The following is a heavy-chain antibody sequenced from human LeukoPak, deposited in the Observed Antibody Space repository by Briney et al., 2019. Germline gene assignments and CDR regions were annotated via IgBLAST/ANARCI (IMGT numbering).Heavy chain of an antibody. J-gene: IGHJ4*02. CDR3: ARHAQWLVDY. V-gene: IGHV4-34*01. CDR1: GGSFSGYY. D-gene: IGHD6-19*01. CDR2: INHSGST. Sequence: SETLSLTCAVYGGSFSGYYWSWIRQPPGKGLEWIGEINHSGSTNYNPSLKSRVTISVDTSKNQFSLKLSSVTAADTAVYYCARHAQWLVDYWGQGTLVTVSS.